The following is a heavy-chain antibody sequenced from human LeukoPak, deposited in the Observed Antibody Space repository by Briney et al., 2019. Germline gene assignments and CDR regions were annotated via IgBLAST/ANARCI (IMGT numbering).Heavy chain of an antibody. CDR1: GGSISSYY. Sequence: KASETLSLTCTVSGGSISSYYWSWIRQPPGKGLEWIGYIYYSGSTNYNPSLKSRVTISVDTSKNQFSLKLSSVTAADTAVYYCARVGTAFDYWGQGTLVTVSS. J-gene: IGHJ4*02. CDR2: IYYSGST. V-gene: IGHV4-59*01. CDR3: ARVGTAFDY.